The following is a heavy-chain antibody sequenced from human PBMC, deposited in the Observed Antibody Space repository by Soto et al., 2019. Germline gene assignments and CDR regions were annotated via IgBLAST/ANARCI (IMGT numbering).Heavy chain of an antibody. Sequence: ASVKVSCKASGYTFTGYYMHWVRQAPGQGLEWMGWINPNSGGTNYAQKFQGWVTMTRDTSISTAYMELSRLRSDDTAVYYCARGNGITIFGVVSNLKNKGRNWFDPWGQGTLVTVSS. D-gene: IGHD3-3*01. CDR2: INPNSGGT. V-gene: IGHV1-2*04. CDR3: ARGNGITIFGVVSNLKNKGRNWFDP. J-gene: IGHJ5*02. CDR1: GYTFTGYY.